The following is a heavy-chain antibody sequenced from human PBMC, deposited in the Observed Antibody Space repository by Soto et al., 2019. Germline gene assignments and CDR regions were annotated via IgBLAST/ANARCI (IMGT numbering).Heavy chain of an antibody. CDR1: GFSLTTSGVG. CDR3: AHRVLRTVFGLVTTTAIYFDF. D-gene: IGHD3-3*01. CDR2: TYWDDDK. Sequence: QITLNESGPTQVKPRQTLTLTCTCSGFSLTTSGVGVGWIRPSPGQAPEWHAPTYWDDDKRYSPSLKSRLTITQDTSKNQVVLTMADLDPADKATYYCAHRVLRTVFGLVTTTAIYFDFWGQGTPVAVS. V-gene: IGHV2-5*02. J-gene: IGHJ4*02.